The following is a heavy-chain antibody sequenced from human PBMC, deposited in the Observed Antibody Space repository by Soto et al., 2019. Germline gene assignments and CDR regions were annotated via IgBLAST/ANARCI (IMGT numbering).Heavy chain of an antibody. CDR2: IDPSDSYT. J-gene: IGHJ6*02. V-gene: IGHV5-10-1*01. CDR3: ARHGSGYSYGGGGYYYYYGMDV. D-gene: IGHD5-18*01. Sequence: GESLKISCKGSGYSFTNYWISWVRQMPGKGLEWMGRIDPSDSYTNYSPSFQGHVTISADKSISTAYLQWSSLKASDTAMYYCARHGSGYSYGGGGYYYYYGMDVWGQGTTVTVSS. CDR1: GYSFTNYW.